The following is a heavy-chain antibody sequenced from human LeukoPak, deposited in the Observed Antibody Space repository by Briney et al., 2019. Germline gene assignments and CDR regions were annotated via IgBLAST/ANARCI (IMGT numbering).Heavy chain of an antibody. CDR1: GFTLSSYV. CDR3: AKDRGAAIGRHYGMGV. D-gene: IGHD1-26*01. Sequence: CAASGFTLSSYVMHWGRQAPGKGLEWVAVISYDGSNKYYADSVKGRFTISRDKPKITLYLQMDSLRAEDTAVYYCAKDRGAAIGRHYGMGVWARGHGHR. J-gene: IGHJ6*01. CDR2: ISYDGSNK. V-gene: IGHV3-30*18.